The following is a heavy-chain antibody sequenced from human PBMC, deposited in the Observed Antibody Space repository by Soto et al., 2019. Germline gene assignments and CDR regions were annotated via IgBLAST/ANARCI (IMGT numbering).Heavy chain of an antibody. D-gene: IGHD3-9*01. CDR2: ISWNSGSI. V-gene: IGHV3-9*01. J-gene: IGHJ4*02. CDR1: GFTFDDYA. CDR3: AKSVSGMTGYYMAVDY. Sequence: EVQLVESGGGLVQPGRSLRLSCAASGFTFDDYAMHWVRQAPGKGLEWVSGISWNSGSIGYADSVKGRFTISRDNAKNSLYLQMNSLRAEGTALYYCAKSVSGMTGYYMAVDYWGQGTLVTVSS.